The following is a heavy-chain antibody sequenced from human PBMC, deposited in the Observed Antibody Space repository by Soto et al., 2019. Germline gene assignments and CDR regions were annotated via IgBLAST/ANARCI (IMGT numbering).Heavy chain of an antibody. CDR3: ARDIAGDRPGYYYYGMDV. D-gene: IGHD3-16*01. Sequence: ASVRVSCKASGYTFTSYGISWVRQAPGQGLEWMGWISAYNGNTNYAQKLQGRVTMTTDTSTSTAYMELSSLRSEDTAVYYCARDIAGDRPGYYYYGMDVWGQGTTVTVSS. CDR2: ISAYNGNT. CDR1: GYTFTSYG. V-gene: IGHV1-18*01. J-gene: IGHJ6*01.